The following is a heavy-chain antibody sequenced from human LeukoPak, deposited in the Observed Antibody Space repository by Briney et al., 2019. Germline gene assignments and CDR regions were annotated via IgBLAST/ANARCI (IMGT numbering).Heavy chain of an antibody. Sequence: SETLSLTCTVSGVSISSYYWSWIRQPPGKGLEWIGYIYYSGTTSYNPSLKTRVTISIDTSKNQFSLKLSSVTAADTAVCYCARVLRPMASQYYFDYWGQGTLVTVSS. J-gene: IGHJ4*02. CDR1: GVSISSYY. V-gene: IGHV4-59*01. CDR2: IYYSGTT. CDR3: ARVLRPMASQYYFDY. D-gene: IGHD3-10*01.